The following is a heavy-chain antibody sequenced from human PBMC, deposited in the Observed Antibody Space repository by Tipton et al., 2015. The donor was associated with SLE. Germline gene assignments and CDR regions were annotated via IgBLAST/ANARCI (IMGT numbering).Heavy chain of an antibody. V-gene: IGHV3-11*04. D-gene: IGHD3-16*01. CDR2: ISYSGSTI. Sequence: SLRLSCAVSGFSVSGNHVTWVRQAPGKGLEWVSHISYSGSTIYYADSVKGRFTISRDNAKNSLYLQMNNLRAEDTAVYYCARDIWGYEAFDIWGQGTMVTVSS. CDR3: ARDIWGYEAFDI. J-gene: IGHJ3*02. CDR1: GFSVSGNH.